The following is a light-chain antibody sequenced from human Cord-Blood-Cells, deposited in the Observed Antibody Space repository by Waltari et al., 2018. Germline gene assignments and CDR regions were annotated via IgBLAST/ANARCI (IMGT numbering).Light chain of an antibody. CDR3: NSRDSSGNHWV. V-gene: IGLV3-19*01. Sequence: SSELTQDPAVSVALGQPVRITCQGDSLRSYYASWYQQKPGQAPVLVIYGKNNRPSWIPDRFSGSSSGNTASLTITGAQAEDEADYYCNSRDSSGNHWVFGGGTKLTVL. CDR2: GKN. CDR1: SLRSYY. J-gene: IGLJ3*02.